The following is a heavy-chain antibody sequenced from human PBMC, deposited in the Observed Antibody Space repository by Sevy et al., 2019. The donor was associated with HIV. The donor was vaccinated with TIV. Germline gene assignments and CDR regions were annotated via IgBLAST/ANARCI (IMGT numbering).Heavy chain of an antibody. CDR2: ISSSSSTI. CDR3: ARDGGRDYYDSSGDWDY. J-gene: IGHJ4*02. Sequence: GGSLRLSCAASGFTFSSYSMNWVRQAPGKGLEWVSYISSSSSTIYYADSVKGRFTISRDNAKNSLYLQMNSLRDEDTAVYYCARDGGRDYYDSSGDWDYWGQGTLVTVSS. V-gene: IGHV3-48*02. D-gene: IGHD3-22*01. CDR1: GFTFSSYS.